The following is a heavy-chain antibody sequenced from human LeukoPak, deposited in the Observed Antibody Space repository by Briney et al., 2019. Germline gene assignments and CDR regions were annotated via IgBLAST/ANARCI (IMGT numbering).Heavy chain of an antibody. CDR3: VTAFVVVPAAIHFDY. CDR1: GYTLTELS. J-gene: IGHJ4*02. D-gene: IGHD2-2*01. CDR2: FDPEDGET. V-gene: IGHV1-24*01. Sequence: ASVKVSCKVSGYTLTELSMHWVRQAPGKGLEWMGGFDPEDGETIYAQKFQGRVTMTEDTSTDTAYMELSSLRSEDTAVYYCVTAFVVVPAAIHFDYWGQGTLVTVSS.